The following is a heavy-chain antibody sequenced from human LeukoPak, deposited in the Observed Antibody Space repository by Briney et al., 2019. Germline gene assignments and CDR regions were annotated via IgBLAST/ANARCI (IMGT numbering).Heavy chain of an antibody. CDR2: IYPNSGGT. V-gene: IGHV1-2*02. J-gene: IGHJ4*02. Sequence: ASVKGSGKAAGYTFTGSYIHWVRQSPGQGLEWMGWIYPNSGGTNYAQKFQGRVTVTSDTSISTAYMKLSRLTSDNTAVYYWATGRGYSYGFDYWGQGTLVTVSS. CDR3: ATGRGYSYGFDY. D-gene: IGHD5-18*01. CDR1: GYTFTGSY.